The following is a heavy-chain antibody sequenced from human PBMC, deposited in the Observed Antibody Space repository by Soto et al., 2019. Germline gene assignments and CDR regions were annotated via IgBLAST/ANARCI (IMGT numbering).Heavy chain of an antibody. CDR2: INAGNGNT. Sequence: ASVKVSCKASGYTFTSYAMHWVRQAPGQRLEWMGWINAGNGNTKYSQKFQGRVTITRDTSASTAYMGLSSLRSEDTAVYYCARVGPYYYGMDVWGQGTTVTVSS. CDR1: GYTFTSYA. CDR3: ARVGPYYYGMDV. V-gene: IGHV1-3*01. J-gene: IGHJ6*02.